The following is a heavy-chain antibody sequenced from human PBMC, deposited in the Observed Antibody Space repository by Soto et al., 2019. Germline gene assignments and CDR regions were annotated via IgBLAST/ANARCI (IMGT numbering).Heavy chain of an antibody. V-gene: IGHV3-23*01. CDR2: ISASGGST. D-gene: IGHD2-8*02. CDR3: ATPGLGTGRYFLHD. Sequence: EVQLLDSGGGLVQTGGSLRLSCVASGFTSSSCAMRWVRQAPGKGLEWVSGISASGGSTYYADSVMGRFTITRDNSKHTLNLQMNILRAEDTAVYYCATPGLGTGRYFLHDWGQGTLVTGSS. J-gene: IGHJ4*02. CDR1: GFTSSSCA.